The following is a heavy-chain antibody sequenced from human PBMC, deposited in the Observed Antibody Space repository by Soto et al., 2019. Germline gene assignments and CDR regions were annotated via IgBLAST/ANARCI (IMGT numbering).Heavy chain of an antibody. CDR2: ISYDGSNK. CDR3: ARGPAAGNPNWFDP. CDR1: GFTFSSYA. V-gene: IGHV3-30-3*01. J-gene: IGHJ5*02. Sequence: GGSLRLSCAASGFTFSSYAMHRVRQAPGKGLEWVAVISYDGSNKYYADSVKGRFTISRDNSKNTLYLQMNSLRAEDTAVYYCARGPAAGNPNWFDPWGQGTLVTVSS. D-gene: IGHD6-13*01.